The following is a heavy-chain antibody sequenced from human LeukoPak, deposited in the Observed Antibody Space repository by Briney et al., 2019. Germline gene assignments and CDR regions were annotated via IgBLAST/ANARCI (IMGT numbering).Heavy chain of an antibody. CDR1: GFTFSSYG. CDR3: AKATGRIVAAGTAYDAFDI. CDR2: IKQDGSEK. V-gene: IGHV3-7*01. D-gene: IGHD6-13*01. J-gene: IGHJ3*02. Sequence: GGSLRLSCAASGFTFSSYGMHWVRQAPGKGLEWVANIKQDGSEKYYVDSVKGRFTISRDNAKNSLYLQMNSLRAEDTAVYYCAKATGRIVAAGTAYDAFDIWGQGTMVTVSS.